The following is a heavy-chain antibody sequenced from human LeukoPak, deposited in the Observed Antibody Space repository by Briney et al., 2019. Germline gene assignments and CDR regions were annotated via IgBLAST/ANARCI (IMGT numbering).Heavy chain of an antibody. Sequence: SETLSLTCTVSGGSISSSSYYWGWIRQPPGKGLEWIESIYYSGSTYCNPSLKSRVTISVDTSKNQFSLKLSSVTAADTAVYYCARHVGKTAYGMDVWGQGTTVTVSS. CDR1: GGSISSSSYY. CDR2: IYYSGST. D-gene: IGHD1-14*01. V-gene: IGHV4-39*01. CDR3: ARHVGKTAYGMDV. J-gene: IGHJ6*02.